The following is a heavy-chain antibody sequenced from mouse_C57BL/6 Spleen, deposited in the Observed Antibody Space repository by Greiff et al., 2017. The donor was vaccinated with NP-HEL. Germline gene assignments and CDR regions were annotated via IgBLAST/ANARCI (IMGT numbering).Heavy chain of an antibody. D-gene: IGHD1-1*01. CDR2: IDPETGGT. V-gene: IGHV1-15*01. Sequence: QVQLKQSGAELVRPGASVTLSCKASGYTFTDYEMHWVKQTPVHGLEWIGAIDPETGGTAYNQKFKGKAILTADKSSSTAYMELRSLTSEDSAVYYCTRRGYWGYFDVWGTGTTVTVSS. CDR1: GYTFTDYE. CDR3: TRRGYWGYFDV. J-gene: IGHJ1*03.